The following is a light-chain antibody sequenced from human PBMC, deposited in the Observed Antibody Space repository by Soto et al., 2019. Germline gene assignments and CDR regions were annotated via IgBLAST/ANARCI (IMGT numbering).Light chain of an antibody. Sequence: DIQMTQSPSSLSASLGDRVTITCRASQTISDFLNWYQHKPGKAPKLLIYAASSLQGGAPSRFSGSGSGTNFTLTISGLQSEDLATYFCQQSFSTPRTFGQGTKVDIK. V-gene: IGKV1-39*01. CDR2: AAS. CDR3: QQSFSTPRT. J-gene: IGKJ1*01. CDR1: QTISDF.